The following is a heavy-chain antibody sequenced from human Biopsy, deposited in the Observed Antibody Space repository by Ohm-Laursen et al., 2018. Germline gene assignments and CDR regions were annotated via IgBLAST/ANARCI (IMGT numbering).Heavy chain of an antibody. J-gene: IGHJ6*02. D-gene: IGHD3-22*01. V-gene: IGHV1-69*13. CDR2: IIAPSGTT. CDR1: GGTLSKYA. CDR3: ARTGTYYHDSSLYYFYGLDL. Sequence: SVKVSCKTFGGTLSKYAMSWVRQAPGQGLEWLGVIIAPSGTTNSAQRFQGRLSITADESATSVYMELSSLTSEDTAVYYCARTGTYYHDSSLYYFYGLDLWGQGSPVTVFS.